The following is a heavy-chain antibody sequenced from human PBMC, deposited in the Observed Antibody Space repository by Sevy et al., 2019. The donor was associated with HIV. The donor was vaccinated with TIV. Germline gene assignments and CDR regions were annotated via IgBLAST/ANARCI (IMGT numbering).Heavy chain of an antibody. Sequence: ASVKVSCKVSGYTLTELSMHWVGQAPGKGLEWMGGFDPEDGETIYPQKFQGRVTMTEDTSTDTAYMELSSLRSEDTAVYYCATMEYFYDSSAYLSGDYWGQGTLVTVSS. J-gene: IGHJ4*02. V-gene: IGHV1-24*01. CDR2: FDPEDGET. CDR1: GYTLTELS. CDR3: ATMEYFYDSSAYLSGDY. D-gene: IGHD3-22*01.